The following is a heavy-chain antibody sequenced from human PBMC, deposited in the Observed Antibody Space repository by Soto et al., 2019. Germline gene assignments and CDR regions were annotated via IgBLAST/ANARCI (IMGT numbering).Heavy chain of an antibody. CDR1: GGSISSGGYY. V-gene: IGHV4-31*03. Sequence: TLSLTCTVSGGSISSGGYYWSWIRQHPGKGLEWIGYIYYSGSTYYNPSLKSRVTISVDTSKNQFSLKLSSVTAADTAVYYCARAGMSTNYFDYWGQGTLVTVSS. CDR3: ARAGMSTNYFDY. J-gene: IGHJ4*02. D-gene: IGHD1-20*01. CDR2: IYYSGST.